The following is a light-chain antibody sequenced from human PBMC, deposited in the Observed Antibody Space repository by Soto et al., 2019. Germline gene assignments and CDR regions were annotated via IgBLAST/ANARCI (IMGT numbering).Light chain of an antibody. Sequence: DIVMTQSPLSLPVTPGEPASISCRSSQSLLHSNGYNYLDWYLQKPGQSPQLLIYLGSNRASGVPDRFSGSGSGTDFTLKISRVEAEDVGVYYCMQALQTPLTFAGGTKVEIK. J-gene: IGKJ4*01. V-gene: IGKV2-28*01. CDR3: MQALQTPLT. CDR1: QSLLHSNGYNY. CDR2: LGS.